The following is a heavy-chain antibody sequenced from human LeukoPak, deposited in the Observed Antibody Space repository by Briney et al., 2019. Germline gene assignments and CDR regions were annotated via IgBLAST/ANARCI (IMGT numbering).Heavy chain of an antibody. CDR1: GYTFTSYA. CDR3: ARGVGATIATNWFDP. D-gene: IGHD1-26*01. J-gene: IGHJ5*02. Sequence: ASVKVSCKASGYTFTSYAMHWVRQAPGQRLEWMGWINAGNGNTKYSQKSQGRVTITRDTSASTAYMELSSLRSEDTAVYYCARGVGATIATNWFDPWGQGTLVTVSS. CDR2: INAGNGNT. V-gene: IGHV1-3*01.